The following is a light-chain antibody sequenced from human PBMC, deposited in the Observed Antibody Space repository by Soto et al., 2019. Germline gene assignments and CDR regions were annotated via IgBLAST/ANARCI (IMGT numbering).Light chain of an antibody. Sequence: ETVMTQSPATLSVSPGERATLSCRASQSISSNLAWYQQKPGQAPRLLIYGASTRATGIPARFSGSGSGTEFTLTISSPQSEDFAVYYCQQYKDWPPYTFGRGTKLEI. V-gene: IGKV3-15*01. J-gene: IGKJ2*01. CDR1: QSISSN. CDR2: GAS. CDR3: QQYKDWPPYT.